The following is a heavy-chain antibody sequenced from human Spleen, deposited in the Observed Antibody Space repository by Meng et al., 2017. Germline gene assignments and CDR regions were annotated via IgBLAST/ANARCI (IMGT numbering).Heavy chain of an antibody. CDR3: ATLGGSGAPY. V-gene: IGHV3-9*03. D-gene: IGHD3-10*01. J-gene: IGHJ4*02. CDR1: GLNFDDYV. CDR2: ISWNSGSI. Sequence: GGSLRLSCVASGLNFDDYVMHWVRQAPGKGLEWVSGISWNSGSIGYADSVKGRFTISRDNAKNSLYLQMNSLRAEDMALYYCATLGGSGAPYWGQGTLVTVSS.